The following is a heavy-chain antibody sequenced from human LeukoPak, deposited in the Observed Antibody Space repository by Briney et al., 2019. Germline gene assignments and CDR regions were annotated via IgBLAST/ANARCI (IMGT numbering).Heavy chain of an antibody. Sequence: AGTLRLSCAASGFTFSSYSMNWVRQAPGKGLEWVSSISSSSSYIYYADSVKGRFTISRDNDKNALYLQMNSLRAEDTAVYYCARVWVNWFDPWGQGTLVTDSS. CDR3: ARVWVNWFDP. CDR2: ISSSSSYI. CDR1: GFTFSSYS. J-gene: IGHJ5*02. V-gene: IGHV3-21*01. D-gene: IGHD7-27*01.